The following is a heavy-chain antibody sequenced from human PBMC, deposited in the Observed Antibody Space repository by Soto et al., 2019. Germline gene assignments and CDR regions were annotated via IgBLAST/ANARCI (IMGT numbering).Heavy chain of an antibody. CDR3: ARLSLTNAYYDILTGYSNWFDP. CDR1: GGSISSYY. D-gene: IGHD3-9*01. Sequence: SETLSLTCTFSGGSISSYYWSWIRQPPGKGLEWIGYIYYSGSTNYNPSLKSRVTISVDTSKNQFSLKLSSVTAADTAVYYRARLSLTNAYYDILTGYSNWFDPWGQGTLVTVSS. CDR2: IYYSGST. V-gene: IGHV4-59*08. J-gene: IGHJ5*02.